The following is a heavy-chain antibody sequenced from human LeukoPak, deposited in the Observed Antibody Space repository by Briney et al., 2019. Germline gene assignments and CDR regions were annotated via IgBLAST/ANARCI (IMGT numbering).Heavy chain of an antibody. J-gene: IGHJ3*02. V-gene: IGHV3-30-3*01. Sequence: PGGSLRPSCVVSGFTFSRYPMYWVRQAPGKGLEWVAVISYDGSDKYYADSVKGRFTISRDNSKNTLYLQMNSLRAEDTAVYYCARDSLYYYDSSGYYPTGAFDIWGQGTMVTVSS. CDR3: ARDSLYYYDSSGYYPTGAFDI. CDR2: ISYDGSDK. D-gene: IGHD3-22*01. CDR1: GFTFSRYP.